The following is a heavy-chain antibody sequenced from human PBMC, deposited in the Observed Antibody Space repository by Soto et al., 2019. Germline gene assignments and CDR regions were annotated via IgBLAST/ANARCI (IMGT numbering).Heavy chain of an antibody. J-gene: IGHJ4*02. V-gene: IGHV1-3*01. D-gene: IGHD1-1*01. CDR1: GYTFTSYA. CDR3: ARGDDGFSPSNDY. CDR2: INAGNGNT. Sequence: ASVKVSCKASGYTFTSYAMHWVRQAPGQRLEWMGWINAGNGNTKYSQKFQGRVTMTTDTSTSTAYMELRSLRSDDTAVYYCARGDDGFSPSNDYWGQGTLVIVSS.